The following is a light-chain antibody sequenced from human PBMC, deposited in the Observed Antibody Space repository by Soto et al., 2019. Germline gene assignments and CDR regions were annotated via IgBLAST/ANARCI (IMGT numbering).Light chain of an antibody. V-gene: IGLV2-11*01. Sequence: QSALTQPRSVSGSPGQSVTISCTGTSSDVGGYNYVSWYQQHPGKAPKLMSYDVRERHSGDPDRVSGSKSGNTDSLPISGLQAEDEADYYCCSYAGRYLGFGGGTKLTFL. J-gene: IGLJ3*02. CDR1: SSDVGGYNY. CDR2: DVR. CDR3: CSYAGRYLG.